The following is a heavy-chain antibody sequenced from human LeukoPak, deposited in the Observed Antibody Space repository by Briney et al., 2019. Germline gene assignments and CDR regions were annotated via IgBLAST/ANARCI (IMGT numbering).Heavy chain of an antibody. CDR2: ISSSGRIT. J-gene: IGHJ4*02. V-gene: IGHV3-48*03. Sequence: GGSLRLSCAAFGFIFSSYEMNWVRQAPGKGLEWISYISSSGRITCYADSVKGRFTSSRDNAKNSLYLQMNSLRAEDTAVYYCARDQEIYYDILTGRHYFDYWGQGALVTVSS. D-gene: IGHD3-9*01. CDR3: ARDQEIYYDILTGRHYFDY. CDR1: GFIFSSYE.